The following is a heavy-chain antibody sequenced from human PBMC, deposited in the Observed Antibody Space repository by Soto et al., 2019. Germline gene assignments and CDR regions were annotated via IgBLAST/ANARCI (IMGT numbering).Heavy chain of an antibody. J-gene: IGHJ4*02. D-gene: IGHD3-22*01. V-gene: IGHV3-23*01. CDR1: GFTFSSHA. CDR2: INSRGGNT. Sequence: GESLKISCAASGFTFSSHAMSWVRQAPGKGLEWVSGINSRGGNTYHADSVKGRFTISRDNSKNTLYLQMDSLRAEDTASYYCAKGRNYYDTSGLTPFDYWGQGTLVTVSS. CDR3: AKGRNYYDTSGLTPFDY.